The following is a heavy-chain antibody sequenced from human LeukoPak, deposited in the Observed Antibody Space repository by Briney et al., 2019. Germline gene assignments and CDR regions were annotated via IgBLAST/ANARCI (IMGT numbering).Heavy chain of an antibody. CDR3: TIDYGDYEGDYYFDY. J-gene: IGHJ4*02. V-gene: IGHV3-15*01. D-gene: IGHD4-17*01. CDR1: GFTFSNAW. Sequence: GGSLRLSCAASGFTFSNAWMTWVRQAPGQGLEWVARIKSKTDGETTDYAAPVKGRFTISRDDSKSTLYLQMNSLKTEDSAVYYCTIDYGDYEGDYYFDYWGQGTLVTVSS. CDR2: IKSKTDGETT.